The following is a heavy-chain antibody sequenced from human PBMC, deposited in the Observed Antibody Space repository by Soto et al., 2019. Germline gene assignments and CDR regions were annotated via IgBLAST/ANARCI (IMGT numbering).Heavy chain of an antibody. D-gene: IGHD3-3*01. V-gene: IGHV1-46*01. CDR3: ARDRTYYDFWSGPSNWFDP. CDR2: INPSGGST. J-gene: IGHJ5*02. Sequence: GASVKVSCKASGYTFTTNYMHWVRQAPGQGLEWMGIINPSGGSTSYAQKFQGRVTMTRDTSTSTVYMELSSLRSEDTAVYYCARDRTYYDFWSGPSNWFDPWGQGTLVTVSS. CDR1: GYTFTTNY.